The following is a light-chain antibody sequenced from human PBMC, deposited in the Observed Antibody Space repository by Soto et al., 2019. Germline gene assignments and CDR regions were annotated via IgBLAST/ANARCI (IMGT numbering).Light chain of an antibody. CDR1: QGISSY. CDR2: KAS. CDR3: QHYNSYPIT. Sequence: DIQLTQSPSSLSASVGDRVTITCRVSQGISSYLNWYRQKPGKAPKLLIYKASTLKSGVPSRFSGSGSGTEFTLTISSLQPDDFATYYCQHYNSYPITFGQGTRLEI. J-gene: IGKJ5*01. V-gene: IGKV1-5*03.